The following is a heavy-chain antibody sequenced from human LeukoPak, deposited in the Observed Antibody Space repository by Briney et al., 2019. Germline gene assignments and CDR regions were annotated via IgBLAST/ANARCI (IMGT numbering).Heavy chain of an antibody. CDR3: ARAQAWDSSDPNWFDP. J-gene: IGHJ5*02. D-gene: IGHD3-22*01. Sequence: ASVKVSCKASGYTFTNYYMHWVRQAPGQGLEWMGIINPGGGSTSYAPKFQGRVTMTRDTSTSTVYMELSSLRSEDTAVYYCARAQAWDSSDPNWFDPWGQGTLVTVSS. CDR1: GYTFTNYY. CDR2: INPGGGST. V-gene: IGHV1-46*01.